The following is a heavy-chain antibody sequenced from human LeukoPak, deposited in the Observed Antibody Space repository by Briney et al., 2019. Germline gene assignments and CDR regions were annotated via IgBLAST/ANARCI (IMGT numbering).Heavy chain of an antibody. Sequence: SETLSLTCAVYGGSFSGYYWSWIRQPPGKGLEWIGEINHSGSTNYNPSLKSRVTISVDTSKNQFSPKLSSVTAADTAVYYCARGAPPPGIAVAGTWFDPWGQGTLVTVSS. J-gene: IGHJ5*02. CDR2: INHSGST. CDR1: GGSFSGYY. CDR3: ARGAPPPGIAVAGTWFDP. D-gene: IGHD6-19*01. V-gene: IGHV4-34*01.